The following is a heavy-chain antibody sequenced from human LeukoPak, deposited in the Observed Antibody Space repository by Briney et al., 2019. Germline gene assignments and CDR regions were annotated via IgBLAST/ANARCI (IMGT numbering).Heavy chain of an antibody. CDR1: GFTFSSYA. CDR2: ISGSGGST. CDR3: AKWTKTGIAAADAFDI. V-gene: IGHV3-23*01. D-gene: IGHD6-13*01. Sequence: QPGGSLRLSCAASGFTFSSYAMSWVRQAPGKGLEWVSAISGSGGSTYYADSVKGRFTISRDNSKNTLYLQMNSLRAEDTAVYYCAKWTKTGIAAADAFDIWGQGTMVTVSS. J-gene: IGHJ3*02.